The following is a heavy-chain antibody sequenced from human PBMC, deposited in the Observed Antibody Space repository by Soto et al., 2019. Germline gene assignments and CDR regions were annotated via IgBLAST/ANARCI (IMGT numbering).Heavy chain of an antibody. V-gene: IGHV1-2*02. D-gene: IGHD2-21*02. CDR2: INPNSGGT. J-gene: IGHJ6*02. Sequence: GASVKVSCKASGYTFTGYYMHWVRQAPGQGLEWMGWINPNSGGTNYAQKFQGRVTMTRDTPISTAYMELSRLRSDDTAVYYCARGVRHIVVVTAFDYGMDVWGQGTTVTVSS. CDR3: ARGVRHIVVVTAFDYGMDV. CDR1: GYTFTGYY.